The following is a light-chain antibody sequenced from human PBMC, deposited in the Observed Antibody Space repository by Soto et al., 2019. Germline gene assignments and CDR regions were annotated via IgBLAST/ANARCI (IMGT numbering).Light chain of an antibody. J-gene: IGKJ2*01. CDR3: QQRSNWPPMYT. V-gene: IGKV3-11*01. CDR2: DAS. CDR1: QSVSSY. Sequence: EIVLTQSPATLSLSPGERATLSCRASQSVSSYLAWYQQKPGQAPRLLIYDASNRATGIPVRFSGSGSGTDFTLTISSVEPEEFAVYYCQQRSNWPPMYTFGQGTKLEIK.